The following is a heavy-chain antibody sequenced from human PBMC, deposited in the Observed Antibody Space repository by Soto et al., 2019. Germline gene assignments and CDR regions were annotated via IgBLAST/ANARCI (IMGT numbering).Heavy chain of an antibody. V-gene: IGHV4-59*01. Sequence: QVQLQESGPGLVKPSETLSLTCTVSGGSISSYYWSWIRQPPGKGLEWIGFIHYSGSSNYNPSLKSRVTISVSTSKSQFSLKVSSVTAADTAVYYCARDSKGSGTYYKQPYGMDVWGQGTTVTVSS. CDR2: IHYSGSS. CDR3: ARDSKGSGTYYKQPYGMDV. D-gene: IGHD3-10*01. J-gene: IGHJ6*02. CDR1: GGSISSYY.